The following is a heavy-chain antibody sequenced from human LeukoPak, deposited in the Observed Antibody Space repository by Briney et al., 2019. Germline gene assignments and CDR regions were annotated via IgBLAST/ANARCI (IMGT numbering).Heavy chain of an antibody. V-gene: IGHV3-23*01. Sequence: GGSLRLSCAASGFTFSSYAMSWVRQAPGKGLEWVSAISGSGGSTYYADSVKGRFTISRDNSKNTLYLQMKSLIADDTAVYYCAKARGGQPGSPPDSWGQGTLVTVSS. CDR1: GFTFSSYA. CDR2: ISGSGGST. D-gene: IGHD3-10*01. J-gene: IGHJ5*01. CDR3: AKARGGQPGSPPDS.